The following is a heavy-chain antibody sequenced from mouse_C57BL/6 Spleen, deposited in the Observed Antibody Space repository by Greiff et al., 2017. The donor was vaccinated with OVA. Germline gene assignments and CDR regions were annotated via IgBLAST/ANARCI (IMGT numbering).Heavy chain of an antibody. CDR3: ARETTVVAPHFDY. CDR1: GYSITSGYY. CDR2: ISYDGSN. D-gene: IGHD1-1*01. Sequence: EVQLQESGPGLVKPSQSLSLTCSVTGYSITSGYYWNWIRQFPGNKLEWMGYISYDGSNNYNPSLKNRISITRDTSKNQFFLKLNSVTTEDTATYYCARETTVVAPHFDYWGQGTTLTVSS. V-gene: IGHV3-6*01. J-gene: IGHJ2*01.